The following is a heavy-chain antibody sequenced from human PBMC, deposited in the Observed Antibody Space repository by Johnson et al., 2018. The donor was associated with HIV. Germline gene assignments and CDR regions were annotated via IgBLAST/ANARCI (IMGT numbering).Heavy chain of an antibody. J-gene: IGHJ3*02. Sequence: VQLVESGGGLAKPAWSPRLSCAASQFIFSNYYMNCVRQAPGNGLELVGQVNPNGGSTYYANSVKGIFTISRDNSKNTLYLQMGSLRAEDMAVYYCARGGLEMATITDAFDIWGQGTMVTVSS. V-gene: IGHV3-64*01. CDR2: VNPNGGST. CDR3: ARGGLEMATITDAFDI. CDR1: QFIFSNYY. D-gene: IGHD5-24*01.